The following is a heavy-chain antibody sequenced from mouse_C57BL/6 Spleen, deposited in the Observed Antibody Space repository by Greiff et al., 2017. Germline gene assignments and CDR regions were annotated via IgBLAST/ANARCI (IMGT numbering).Heavy chain of an antibody. J-gene: IGHJ2*01. CDR3: ARGSSYSFDY. CDR2: IHPTSGST. CDR1: GYTFTSYW. Sequence: QVQLQQPGAELVKPGASVKLSCKASGYTFTSYWMHWVKQRPGQGLEWIGMIHPTSGSTNYPEKFKSKATLTVDKSSSTDYLQLSSLTSEDSAVYYCARGSSYSFDYWGQGTTLTVSS. V-gene: IGHV1-64*01. D-gene: IGHD1-1*01.